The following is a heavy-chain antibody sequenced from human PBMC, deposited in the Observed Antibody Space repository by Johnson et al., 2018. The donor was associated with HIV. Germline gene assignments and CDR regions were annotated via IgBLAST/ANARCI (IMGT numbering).Heavy chain of an antibody. CDR2: LSGSGGST. V-gene: IGHV3-23*04. D-gene: IGHD1-26*01. CDR3: AKGGGSYSDAFDI. CDR1: GFTFSDYG. Sequence: VQLVESGGGVVQPGGSLRLSCAASGFTFSDYGMHWVRQAPGKGLDWVSALSGSGGSTYYADSVKRRFTISRDNSKNTLYLQMNSLRAAGTAVYYCAKGGGSYSDAFDIWGQGTMVTVSS. J-gene: IGHJ3*02.